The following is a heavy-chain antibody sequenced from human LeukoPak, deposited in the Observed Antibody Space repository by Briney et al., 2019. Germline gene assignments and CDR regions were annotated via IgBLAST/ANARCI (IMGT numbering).Heavy chain of an antibody. Sequence: PGGSPRLSCAASGFTFSSYAMSWVRQAPGKGLEWVSAISGSGGSTYYADSVKGRFTISRDNAKNSLYLQMNSLRAEDTAVYYCARDYDFWSGYPPTYWGQGTLVTVSS. J-gene: IGHJ4*02. CDR3: ARDYDFWSGYPPTY. V-gene: IGHV3-23*01. CDR1: GFTFSSYA. D-gene: IGHD3-3*01. CDR2: ISGSGGST.